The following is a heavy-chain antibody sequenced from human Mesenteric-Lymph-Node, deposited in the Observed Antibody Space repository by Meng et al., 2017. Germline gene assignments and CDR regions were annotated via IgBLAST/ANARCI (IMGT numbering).Heavy chain of an antibody. V-gene: IGHV4-4*02. J-gene: IGHJ4*02. CDR1: GGSSRNDQW. CDR2: IYHSGST. Sequence: QVQLKGSGPGLVKPSGTLSLTCDGAGGSSRNDQWWSWVRQAPGKGLEWIGEIYHSGSTNHNPSLKSRVTISVDKSKNQFSLNLSSVTAADTAVYYCARVSSGWDYFDYWGQGTLVTVSS. D-gene: IGHD6-19*01. CDR3: ARVSSGWDYFDY.